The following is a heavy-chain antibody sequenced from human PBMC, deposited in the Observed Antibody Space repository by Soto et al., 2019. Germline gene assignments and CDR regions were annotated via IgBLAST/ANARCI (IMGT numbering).Heavy chain of an antibody. Sequence: PGGSLRLSCAASGFTFSSYGMHWVRQAPGKGLEWVAVISYDGSNKYYADSVKGRFTISRDNSKNTLYLQMNSLRAEDTAVYYCALGGPYCGGDCLGQVMDVWGQGTTVTVYS. CDR1: GFTFSSYG. CDR2: ISYDGSNK. V-gene: IGHV3-30*03. J-gene: IGHJ6*02. CDR3: ALGGPYCGGDCLGQVMDV. D-gene: IGHD2-21*02.